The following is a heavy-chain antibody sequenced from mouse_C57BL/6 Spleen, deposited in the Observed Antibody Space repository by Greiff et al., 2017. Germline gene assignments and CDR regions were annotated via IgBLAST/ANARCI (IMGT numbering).Heavy chain of an antibody. D-gene: IGHD1-1*01. CDR2: IYPGDGDT. CDR3: ARIPFIH. V-gene: IGHV1-80*01. J-gene: IGHJ2*01. CDR1: CYAFSSYW. Sequence: VQRVESGAELVKPGASVKISCKASCYAFSSYWMNWVKQRPGKGLERIGQIYPGDGDTNYYGKFKGKATLTADKSSSTAYMQLSSLTSEYSAVYFCARIPFIHWGQGTTLTVSS.